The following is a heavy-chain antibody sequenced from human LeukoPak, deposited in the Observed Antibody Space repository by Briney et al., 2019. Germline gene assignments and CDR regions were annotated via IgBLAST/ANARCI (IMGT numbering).Heavy chain of an antibody. Sequence: NAGGSLRLSCAASGFTFSDYYMSWVRQAPGKGLEWVSSISSSSSYIYYADSVKGRFTISRDNAKNSLYLQMNSLRAEDTAVYYCAREWSSGPFDYWGQGTLVTVSS. D-gene: IGHD6-19*01. J-gene: IGHJ4*02. V-gene: IGHV3-21*01. CDR3: AREWSSGPFDY. CDR2: ISSSSSYI. CDR1: GFTFSDYY.